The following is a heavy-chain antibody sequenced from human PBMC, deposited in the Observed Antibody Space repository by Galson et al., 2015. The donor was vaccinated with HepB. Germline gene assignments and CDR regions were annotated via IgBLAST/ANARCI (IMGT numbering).Heavy chain of an antibody. D-gene: IGHD6-13*01. V-gene: IGHV1-69*13. J-gene: IGHJ6*02. Sequence: SVKVSCKASGGTFSSYAISWVRQAPGQGLEWMGGIIPIFGTANYAQKFQGRVTITADESTSTAYMELSSLRSEDTAVYYCARDLGIAAAGASVDYYYGMDVWGQGTTVTVSS. CDR3: ARDLGIAAAGASVDYYYGMDV. CDR1: GGTFSSYA. CDR2: IIPIFGTA.